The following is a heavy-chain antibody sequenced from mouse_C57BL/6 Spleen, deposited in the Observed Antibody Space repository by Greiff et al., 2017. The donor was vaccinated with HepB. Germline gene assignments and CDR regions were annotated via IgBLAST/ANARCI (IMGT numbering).Heavy chain of an antibody. J-gene: IGHJ1*03. Sequence: EVMLVESGGGLVKPGGSLKLSCAASGFTFSSYAMSWVRQTPEKRLEWVATISDGGSYTYYPDNVKGRFTISRDNAKNNLYLQMSHLKSEDTAMYYCARDSNYFDVWGTGTTVTVSS. V-gene: IGHV5-4*01. D-gene: IGHD2-5*01. CDR1: GFTFSSYA. CDR2: ISDGGSYT. CDR3: ARDSNYFDV.